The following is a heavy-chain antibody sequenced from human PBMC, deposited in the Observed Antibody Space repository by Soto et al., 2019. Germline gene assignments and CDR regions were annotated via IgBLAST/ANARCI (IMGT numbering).Heavy chain of an antibody. J-gene: IGHJ4*02. Sequence: EVQLLESGGGLVQPGGSLRLSCAASGFTFSSYAMRWVRQAPGKGLEWVSAISGSGDSTYYADSVKGRFTISRDNSKNTLYLQMNSLRAEDTAVYYCARRSSGSYYDYWGQGTLVTVSS. V-gene: IGHV3-23*01. CDR2: ISGSGDST. CDR3: ARRSSGSYYDY. CDR1: GFTFSSYA. D-gene: IGHD1-26*01.